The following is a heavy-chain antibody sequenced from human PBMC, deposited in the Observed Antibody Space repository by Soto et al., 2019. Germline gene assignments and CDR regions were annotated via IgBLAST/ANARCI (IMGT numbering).Heavy chain of an antibody. J-gene: IGHJ4*02. Sequence: SETLSLTCTVSGDSINSADYYWSWLRQPPWKGLEWIGYIYYSRSDYYNPSLGRRATITIDTSRNQFSLNLMSVTAADTAVYYCARVVQFYDSSGYSFYYFDYWGQGXLVTVYS. CDR3: ARVVQFYDSSGYSFYYFDY. D-gene: IGHD3-22*01. CDR2: IYYSRSD. CDR1: GDSINSADYY. V-gene: IGHV4-30-4*01.